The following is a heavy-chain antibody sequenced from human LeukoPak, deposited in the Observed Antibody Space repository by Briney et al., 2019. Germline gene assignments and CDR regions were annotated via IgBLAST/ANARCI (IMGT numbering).Heavy chain of an antibody. V-gene: IGHV1-69*13. CDR1: GGTFSSYA. CDR3: AGSWYVVVPVYYYYMDV. CDR2: IIPIFGTA. J-gene: IGHJ6*03. Sequence: ASVKVSCKASGGTFSSYAISWVRQAPGQGLERMGGIIPIFGTANYAQKFQGRVTITADESTSTAYMELSSLRSEDTAVYYCAGSWYVVVPVYYYYMDVWGKGTTVTVSS. D-gene: IGHD2-2*01.